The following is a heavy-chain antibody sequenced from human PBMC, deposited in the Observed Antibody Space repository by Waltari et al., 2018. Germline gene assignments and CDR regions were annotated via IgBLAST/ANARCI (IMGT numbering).Heavy chain of an antibody. J-gene: IGHJ4*02. V-gene: IGHV4-34*01. CDR1: GRSFSGSY. Sequence: QVQLQQWGAALWKTSETLSLTCAVYGRSFSGSYWSWTRPPPAKGLEWIGEINHSGSTNYNPSLKSRVTISVDTSKNQFSMKLSSVTAADTAVYYCARRPNTFGGVQYYFDYWGQGTLVTVSS. CDR3: ARRPNTFGGVQYYFDY. CDR2: INHSGST. D-gene: IGHD3-16*01.